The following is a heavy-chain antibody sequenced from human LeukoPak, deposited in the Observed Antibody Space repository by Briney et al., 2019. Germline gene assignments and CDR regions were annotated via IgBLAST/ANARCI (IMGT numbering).Heavy chain of an antibody. CDR2: INPSGGST. CDR1: GYTFTNYY. D-gene: IGHD1-26*01. CDR3: ARGLGSTGKFDY. V-gene: IGHV1-46*01. J-gene: IGHJ4*02. Sequence: ASVKVSCNASGYTFTNYYMHWVRQAPGQGLDWMGIINPSGGSTYYAQKFQGRVTMTRDTSTSTVYLEVSSLRSEDTAVYYCARGLGSTGKFDYWGQGTLATVSS.